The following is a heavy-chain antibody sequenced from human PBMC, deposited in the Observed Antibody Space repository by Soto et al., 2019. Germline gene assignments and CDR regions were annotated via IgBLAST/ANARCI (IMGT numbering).Heavy chain of an antibody. Sequence: PGESLKISCKGSGYSFTSYWIGWVRQMPGKGLEWMGIIYPGDSDTRYSPSFQGQVTISADKSISTAYLQWSSLKASDTAMYYCARHGDCSGGSCYCDYWGQGTLVTVSS. CDR3: ARHGDCSGGSCYCDY. V-gene: IGHV5-51*01. CDR1: GYSFTSYW. CDR2: IYPGDSDT. D-gene: IGHD2-15*01. J-gene: IGHJ4*02.